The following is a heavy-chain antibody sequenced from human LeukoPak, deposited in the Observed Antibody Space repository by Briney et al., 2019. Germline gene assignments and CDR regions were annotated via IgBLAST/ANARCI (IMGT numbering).Heavy chain of an antibody. J-gene: IGHJ4*02. CDR2: INPSGGST. V-gene: IGHV1-46*01. Sequence: ASVKVSCKASGYTFTSYYMHWVRQAPGQGLEWMGIINPSGGSTSYAQKFQGRVTMTRDTSTSTVYMELSSLRSEDTAVYYCARVATTMVRGVMMLDYWGQGTLVTVSS. CDR1: GYTFTSYY. D-gene: IGHD3-10*01. CDR3: ARVATTMVRGVMMLDY.